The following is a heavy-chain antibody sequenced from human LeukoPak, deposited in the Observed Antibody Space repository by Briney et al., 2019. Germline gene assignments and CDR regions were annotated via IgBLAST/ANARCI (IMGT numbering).Heavy chain of an antibody. CDR1: GFTFSGSA. V-gene: IGHV3-73*01. CDR2: IRSKANSYAT. D-gene: IGHD1-26*01. Sequence: GGSLKLSCAASGFTFSGSAMHWVRQASGKGLERVGRIRSKANSYATAYAASVKGRFTISRDDSKNTAYLQMNSLKTEDTAVYYCTTGIVGAIYGRDYWGQGTLVTVSS. J-gene: IGHJ4*02. CDR3: TTGIVGAIYGRDY.